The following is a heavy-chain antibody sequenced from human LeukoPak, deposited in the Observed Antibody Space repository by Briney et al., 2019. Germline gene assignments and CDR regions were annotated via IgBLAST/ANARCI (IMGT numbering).Heavy chain of an antibody. CDR2: ISGSGSST. CDR3: AKESAVTGMYYFDC. D-gene: IGHD6-19*01. CDR1: GFTFSSYV. Sequence: GGSLRLSCATSGFTFSSYVMSWVRQAPGKGLEWVSAISGSGSSTFYADSVKGRFTISRDTSKNTLYLQVNTLRAEDTAVYYCAKESAVTGMYYFDCWGQGTLVTVSS. J-gene: IGHJ4*02. V-gene: IGHV3-23*01.